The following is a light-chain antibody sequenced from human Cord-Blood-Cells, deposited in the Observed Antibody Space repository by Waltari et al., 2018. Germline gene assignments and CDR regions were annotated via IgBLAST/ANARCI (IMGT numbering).Light chain of an antibody. CDR2: EVS. J-gene: IGLJ3*02. CDR1: SSDVGGYTY. Sequence: QSALTQPASVYGSPGQSITLSCTGTSSDVGGYTYVSWYQQHPGKAPKLMIYEVSNRPSGVSNRFSGSKSGNTASLTISGLQAEDEADYYCSSYTSSSTPLFGGGTKLTVL. CDR3: SSYTSSSTPL. V-gene: IGLV2-14*01.